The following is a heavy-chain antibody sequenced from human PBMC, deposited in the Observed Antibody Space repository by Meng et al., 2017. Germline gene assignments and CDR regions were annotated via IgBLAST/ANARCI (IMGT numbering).Heavy chain of an antibody. CDR3: AKKGGVVVPAAMDDY. Sequence: GGSLRPSCAASGFTFSSNAMGWVRQAPGKGLEWVSAISGSGGSTYYTDSVKGRFTISRDNSKNTLYLQMNSLRAEGTAVYYCAKKGGVVVPAAMDDYWGQGTLVTVSS. CDR2: ISGSGGST. V-gene: IGHV3-23*01. CDR1: GFTFSSNA. D-gene: IGHD2-2*01. J-gene: IGHJ4*02.